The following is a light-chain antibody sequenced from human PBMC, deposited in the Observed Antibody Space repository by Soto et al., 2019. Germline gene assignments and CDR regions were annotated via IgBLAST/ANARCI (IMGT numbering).Light chain of an antibody. CDR2: DVS. CDR1: ESVSSK. Sequence: EIVMTQSPATLSVSPGERATLSWGASESVSSKLVWYQQKSGQSPRLLIYDVSIRATGVPARFSGTGSETDFTLTISGLQPEDSAVYFCQQYNNWPFSFGQGTRLEIK. V-gene: IGKV3-15*01. J-gene: IGKJ5*01. CDR3: QQYNNWPFS.